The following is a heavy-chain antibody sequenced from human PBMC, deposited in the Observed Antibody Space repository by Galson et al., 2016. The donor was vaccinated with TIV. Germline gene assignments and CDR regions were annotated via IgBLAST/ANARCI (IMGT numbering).Heavy chain of an antibody. D-gene: IGHD7-27*01. CDR1: GYNFISFW. CDR2: IFPGDSDT. J-gene: IGHJ5*02. V-gene: IGHV5-51*03. CDR3: ARRSHKWGWEMLP. Sequence: QSGAEVKKPGESLKISCKASGYNFISFWIGWVRQRPGKGLEWMGIIFPGDSDTTYSPSFRGQVTMSVDKSINTAYLQWNSLKASDTAIYYSARRSHKWGWEMLPWGQGTLVAVSS.